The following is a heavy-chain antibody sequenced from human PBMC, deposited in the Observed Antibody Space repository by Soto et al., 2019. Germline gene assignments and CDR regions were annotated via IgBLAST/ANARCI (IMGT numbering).Heavy chain of an antibody. CDR1: GYTFTSYG. Sequence: ASVKVSCKASGYTFTSYGISWVRQAPGQGLEWMGWISAYNGNTNYAQKLQGRVTMTTDTSTSTAYMELRSLRSDDTAVYYCARADSSMSSGWFDWFDPWGQGTLVTVSS. CDR3: ARADSSMSSGWFDWFDP. CDR2: ISAYNGNT. V-gene: IGHV1-18*01. J-gene: IGHJ5*02. D-gene: IGHD6-19*01.